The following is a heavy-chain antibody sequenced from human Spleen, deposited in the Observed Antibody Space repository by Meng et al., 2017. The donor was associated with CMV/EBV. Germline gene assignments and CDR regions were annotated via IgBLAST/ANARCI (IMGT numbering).Heavy chain of an antibody. D-gene: IGHD3-10*01. CDR2: INLNSGGT. CDR3: AKSRHYYGSGNYYLQTAASRIEYFHH. J-gene: IGHJ1*01. V-gene: IGHV1-2*06. Sequence: HWLRQDPGQGLEWMGRINLNSGGTNYAQKFQGRVTMTRGTSISTAYMELRRLRSDDTAVYYCAKSRHYYGSGNYYLQTAASRIEYFHHWGQGTLVTVSS.